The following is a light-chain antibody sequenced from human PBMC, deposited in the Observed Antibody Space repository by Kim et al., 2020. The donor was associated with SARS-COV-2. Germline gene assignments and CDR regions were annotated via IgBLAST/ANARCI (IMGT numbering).Light chain of an antibody. CDR2: NDN. CDR1: SSNIGGDT. V-gene: IGLV1-44*01. Sequence: QPVLIQPPSASGTPGQKVSITCSGSSSNIGGDTVTWYQQVPGTAPKLLIYNDNQRPSGVPDRFSCSKSGSSATLAISGLQSEDEADYYCAAWDDNVKGPVFGGGTQLTVL. CDR3: AAWDDNVKGPV. J-gene: IGLJ2*01.